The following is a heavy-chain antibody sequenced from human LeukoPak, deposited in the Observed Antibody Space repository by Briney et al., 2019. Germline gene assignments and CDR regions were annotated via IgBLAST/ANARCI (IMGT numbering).Heavy chain of an antibody. CDR3: ARDGGLRYFDWYDGFDI. CDR1: GFTFSSYA. J-gene: IGHJ3*02. Sequence: PGRSLRLSCAASGFTFSSYAMHWVRQAPGKGLEWVAVISYDGDNKYYADSVKGRFTISRDNSKNTLSLQMNSLRAEDTAVYYCARDGGLRYFDWYDGFDIWGQGTMVTVSS. D-gene: IGHD3-9*01. CDR2: ISYDGDNK. V-gene: IGHV3-30-3*01.